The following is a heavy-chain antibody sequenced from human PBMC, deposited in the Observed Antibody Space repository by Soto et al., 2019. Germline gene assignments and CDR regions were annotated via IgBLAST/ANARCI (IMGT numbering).Heavy chain of an antibody. CDR3: ARHSYYYGSTYGCWLDP. CDR2: IYYSGSS. Sequence: PSETLSLTCTVSDSSISSSSYYWGWIRQPPGEGLEWIGSIYYSGSSYYNPSLKSRVTISVDTSKNQFSLKLRSVTAADTAVYYCARHSYYYGSTYGCWLDPWGQGTLVTVSS. V-gene: IGHV4-39*01. D-gene: IGHD3-10*01. J-gene: IGHJ5*02. CDR1: DSSISSSSYY.